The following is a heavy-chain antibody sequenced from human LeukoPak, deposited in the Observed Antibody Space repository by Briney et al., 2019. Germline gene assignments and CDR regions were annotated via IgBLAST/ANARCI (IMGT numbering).Heavy chain of an antibody. CDR2: IYHSGST. CDR1: GGSISSGGYS. J-gene: IGHJ6*02. Sequence: SETLSLTCAVSGGSISSGGYSWSWIRQPPGKGLEWIGYIYHSGSTYYNPSLKSRVTISVDTSKNQFSLKLSSVTAADTAVYYCARLNREQLGGLDYYGMDVWGQGTTVTVSS. CDR3: ARLNREQLGGLDYYGMDV. D-gene: IGHD6-13*01. V-gene: IGHV4-30-2*01.